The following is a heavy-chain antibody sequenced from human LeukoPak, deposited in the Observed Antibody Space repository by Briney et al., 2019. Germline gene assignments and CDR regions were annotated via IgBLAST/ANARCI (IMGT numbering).Heavy chain of an antibody. V-gene: IGHV3-23*01. CDR2: ISATDYKT. CDR3: AKDLSYAFDY. Sequence: GGSLRLSCAASGFIFKQYVMSWVRQAPGKGLEWVSAISATDYKTYYAESVKGRFTISRDSAKNTLYLQMNRLRAEDTAIYYCAKDLSYAFDYWGQGTLVTVSS. CDR1: GFIFKQYV. J-gene: IGHJ4*02. D-gene: IGHD2-2*01.